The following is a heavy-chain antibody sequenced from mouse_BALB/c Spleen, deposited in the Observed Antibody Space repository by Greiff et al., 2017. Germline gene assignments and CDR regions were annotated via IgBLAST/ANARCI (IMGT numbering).Heavy chain of an antibody. Sequence: VKLVESGPGLVAPSQSLSITCTVSGFSLTSYGVHWVRQPPGKGLEWLGVIWAGGSTNYNSALMSRLSISKDNSKSQVFLKMNSLQTDDTAMYYCARDRGGLGDYWGQGTTLTVSS. CDR3: ARDRGGLGDY. V-gene: IGHV2-9*02. D-gene: IGHD3-3*01. J-gene: IGHJ2*01. CDR2: IWAGGST. CDR1: GFSLTSYG.